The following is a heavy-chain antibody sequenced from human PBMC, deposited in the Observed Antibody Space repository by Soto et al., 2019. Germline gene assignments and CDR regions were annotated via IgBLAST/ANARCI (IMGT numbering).Heavy chain of an antibody. CDR3: ARAYDFWSGYYGYYYYGMDV. Sequence: QVQLQESGPGLVKHSETLSLTYTVSGGSISSYYWSWIRQPPGKGLEWIGYIYYSGSTNYNPSLKSRVTISVDTSKNQFSLKLSSVTAADTAVYYCARAYDFWSGYYGYYYYGMDVWGQGTTVTVSS. CDR1: GGSISSYY. J-gene: IGHJ6*02. V-gene: IGHV4-59*01. CDR2: IYYSGST. D-gene: IGHD3-3*01.